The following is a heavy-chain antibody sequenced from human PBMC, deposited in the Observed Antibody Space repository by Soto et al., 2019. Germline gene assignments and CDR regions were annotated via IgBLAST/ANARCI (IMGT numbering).Heavy chain of an antibody. CDR3: AKDSRRSGYFFDY. J-gene: IGHJ4*02. CDR2: ISWNSGSI. CDR1: GFTFDDYA. V-gene: IGHV3-9*01. D-gene: IGHD2-21*01. Sequence: EVQLVESGGGLVQPGRSLRLSCAASGFTFDDYAMHWVRQAPGKGLEWVSGISWNSGSIGYADSVKGRFTISRDNAKNSLYLQMNSLRAEDTALYYCAKDSRRSGYFFDYWGQGTLVTVSS.